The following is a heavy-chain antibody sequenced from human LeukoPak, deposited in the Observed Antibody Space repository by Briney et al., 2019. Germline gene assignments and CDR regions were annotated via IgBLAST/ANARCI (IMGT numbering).Heavy chain of an antibody. CDR2: ISYDGSNK. J-gene: IGHJ4*02. CDR3: AKDRGWGQNYYDSSGSNFDY. V-gene: IGHV3-30-3*01. Sequence: QSGRSLRLSCAASGFTFSSYAMHWVRQAPGKGLEWVAVISYDGSNKYYADSVKGRFTISRDNSKNTLYLQMNSLRAEDTAVYYCAKDRGWGQNYYDSSGSNFDYWGQGTLVTVSS. D-gene: IGHD3-22*01. CDR1: GFTFSSYA.